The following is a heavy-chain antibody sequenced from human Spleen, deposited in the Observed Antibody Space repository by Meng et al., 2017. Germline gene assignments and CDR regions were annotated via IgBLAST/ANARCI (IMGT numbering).Heavy chain of an antibody. Sequence: QVPLVQSGSELKKPGGSLKVSCKASGYIFTTYGMNWVRQAPGQGLEWMGWINTDTGNPTYAQGFTGRFVFSLDTSVSTAYLQISSLKAEDTAVYYCARVDTVEFDYWGQGTLVTVSS. J-gene: IGHJ4*02. D-gene: IGHD1-1*01. CDR2: INTDTGNP. CDR3: ARVDTVEFDY. V-gene: IGHV7-4-1*02. CDR1: GYIFTTYG.